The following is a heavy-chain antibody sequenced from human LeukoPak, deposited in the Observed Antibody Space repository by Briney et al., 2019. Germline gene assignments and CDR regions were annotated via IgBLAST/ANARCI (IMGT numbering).Heavy chain of an antibody. V-gene: IGHV3-21*01. J-gene: IGHJ3*02. D-gene: IGHD3-22*01. CDR3: ARVPRGAYYYDSSGYYDDAFDI. Sequence: GGSLRLSCAASGFTFSTYNMNWVRQAPGKGLEWVSSITSSSSYTFYADSVKGRFTISRDNAKNSLYLQMNSLRAEDTAVYYCARVPRGAYYYDSSGYYDDAFDIWGQGTMVTVSS. CDR1: GFTFSTYN. CDR2: ITSSSSYT.